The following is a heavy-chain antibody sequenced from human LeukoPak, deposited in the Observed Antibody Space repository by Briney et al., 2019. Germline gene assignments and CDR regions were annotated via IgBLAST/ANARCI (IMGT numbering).Heavy chain of an antibody. J-gene: IGHJ6*02. CDR1: GFTFDDYA. D-gene: IGHD2-15*01. V-gene: IGHV3-9*01. CDR2: ISWNSGSI. Sequence: GGSLRLSCAASGFTFDDYAMHWVRQAPGKGLEWVSGISWNSGSIGYADSVKGRFTISRDNAKNSLYLQMNSLRAEDTALYYCAKAAGGFPYYYSMDVWGQGTTVTVSS. CDR3: AKAAGGFPYYYSMDV.